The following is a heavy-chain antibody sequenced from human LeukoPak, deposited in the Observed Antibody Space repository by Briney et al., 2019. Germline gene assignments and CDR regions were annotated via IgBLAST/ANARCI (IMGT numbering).Heavy chain of an antibody. CDR3: TRDGHAPRSPYYLDY. CDR1: GDSVSRNNAA. J-gene: IGHJ4*02. CDR2: AYYRSKWYI. V-gene: IGHV6-1*01. Sequence: SQTLSLTCAISGDSVSRNNAAWNWIRQSPSRGLEWLGRAYYRSKWYIDYAISVKSRITINPDTSKNQFSLQLNSVTPEDTAVYYCTRDGHAPRSPYYLDYWGQGTLVTVSS.